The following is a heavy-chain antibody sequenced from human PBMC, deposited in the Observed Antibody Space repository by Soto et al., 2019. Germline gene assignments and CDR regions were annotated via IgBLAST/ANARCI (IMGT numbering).Heavy chain of an antibody. Sequence: QVQLVQSGAEVKKPGASVKVSCKASGYTLTHYAMHWVRQAPGQRLEWMGWINAGNGNTKYPQKFPGRVTMTGDTSASTVYMDLRKLRSEDTAVYFCAREVGYGDFADWGQGTLVTVSS. CDR1: GYTLTHYA. J-gene: IGHJ1*01. CDR2: INAGNGNT. V-gene: IGHV1-3*01. D-gene: IGHD4-17*01. CDR3: AREVGYGDFAD.